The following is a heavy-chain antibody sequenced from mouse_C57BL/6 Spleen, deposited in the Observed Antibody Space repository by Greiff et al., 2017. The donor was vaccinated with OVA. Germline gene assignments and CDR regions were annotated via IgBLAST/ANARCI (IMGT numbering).Heavy chain of an antibody. D-gene: IGHD2-4*01. J-gene: IGHJ1*03. CDR1: GYSITSGYY. CDR2: ISYDGSN. V-gene: IGHV3-6*01. Sequence: VQLKESGPGLVKPSQSLSLTCSVTGYSITSGYYWNWIRQFPGNKLEWMGYISYDGSNNYNPSLKNRISITRDTSKNQFFLKLNSVTTEDTATYYCAREGDYESFDVWGTGTTVTVSS. CDR3: AREGDYESFDV.